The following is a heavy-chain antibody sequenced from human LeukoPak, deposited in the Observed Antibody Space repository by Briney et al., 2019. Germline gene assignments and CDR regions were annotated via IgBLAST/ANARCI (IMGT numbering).Heavy chain of an antibody. J-gene: IGHJ6*02. CDR2: INNSSRYI. V-gene: IGHV3-21*01. CDR1: GFIFSNYG. D-gene: IGHD7-27*01. CDR3: ARDLGIVYYYGMDV. Sequence: PGGSLRLSCAASGFIFSNYGMNWVRQAPGKGLEWVSSINNSSRYISYADSVNGRFTISRDNAKNSLYLQMNSLRAEDTAVYYCARDLGIVYYYGMDVWGQGILVTVSS.